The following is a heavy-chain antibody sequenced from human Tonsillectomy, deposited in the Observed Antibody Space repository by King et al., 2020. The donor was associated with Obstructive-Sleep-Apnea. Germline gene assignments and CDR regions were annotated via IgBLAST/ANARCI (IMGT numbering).Heavy chain of an antibody. CDR2: IYHSGST. CDR3: ARLPSSIAAQGGDY. CDR1: GGSISSSNW. D-gene: IGHD6-6*01. Sequence: HVQLQESGPGLVKPSGTLSLTCAVSGGSISSSNWWSWVRQPPGKGLDWIGEIYHSGSTNYNPSLKSRVTISLDKSKNQFSLKLTSVTAADTAVYYCARLPSSIAAQGGDYWGQGTLVTVSS. J-gene: IGHJ4*02. V-gene: IGHV4-4*02.